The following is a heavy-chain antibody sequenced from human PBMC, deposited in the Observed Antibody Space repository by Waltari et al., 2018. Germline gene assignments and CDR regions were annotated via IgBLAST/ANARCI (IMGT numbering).Heavy chain of an antibody. Sequence: QVQLVQSGAEVKKPGASVMVSCKASGYTFTSYGISWVRQAPGQRLEWMGWITANKGNTSCRRSVQGRVIIAKDASTSEAYMEVRSLISDETAVYYCAREWSVMRVIKNYYGMDVWGQGTTCSVSS. J-gene: IGHJ6*02. CDR3: AREWSVMRVIKNYYGMDV. CDR2: ITANKGNT. V-gene: IGHV1-18*01. CDR1: GYTFTSYG. D-gene: IGHD3-10*01.